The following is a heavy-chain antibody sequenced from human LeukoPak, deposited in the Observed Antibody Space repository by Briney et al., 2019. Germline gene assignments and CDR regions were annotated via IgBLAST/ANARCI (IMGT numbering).Heavy chain of an antibody. J-gene: IGHJ4*02. D-gene: IGHD3-16*02. Sequence: GASVKVSXKASGYTFTSYGISWVRQAPGQGLEWMGRIIPIFGIANYAQKFQGRVTITADKSTSTAYMELSSLRSEDTAVYYCARDSHESMITFGGVIATWGQGTLVTVPS. CDR3: ARDSHESMITFGGVIAT. CDR1: GYTFTSYG. CDR2: IIPIFGIA. V-gene: IGHV1-69*04.